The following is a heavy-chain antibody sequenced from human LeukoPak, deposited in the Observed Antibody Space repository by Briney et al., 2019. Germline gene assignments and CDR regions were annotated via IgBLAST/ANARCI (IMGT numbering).Heavy chain of an antibody. CDR2: IFHTGTT. Sequence: SETLSLTCTVSGGSITGFSYYWGWIRQPPGKGPEWIGNIFHTGTTYYNPSLQSRVTVSVDTSNNKFSLMINSVTAADTAVYYCARLPLGQQPDWGQGILVTVSS. D-gene: IGHD6-13*01. CDR1: GGSITGFSYY. J-gene: IGHJ4*02. CDR3: ARLPLGQQPD. V-gene: IGHV4-39*01.